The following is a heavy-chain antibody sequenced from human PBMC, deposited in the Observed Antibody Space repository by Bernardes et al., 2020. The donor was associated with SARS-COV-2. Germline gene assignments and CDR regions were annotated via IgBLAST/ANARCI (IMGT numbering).Heavy chain of an antibody. CDR2: ISAYNGNT. Sequence: ASVKVSCMASGYTFTSYGISWVRQAPGQGLEWMGWISAYNGNTNYAQKLQGRVTMTTDTSTSTAYMELRSLRSDDTAVYYCARVASNHYYYYGMDVWGQGTTVTVSS. D-gene: IGHD2-8*01. CDR1: GYTFTSYG. V-gene: IGHV1-18*01. J-gene: IGHJ6*02. CDR3: ARVASNHYYYYGMDV.